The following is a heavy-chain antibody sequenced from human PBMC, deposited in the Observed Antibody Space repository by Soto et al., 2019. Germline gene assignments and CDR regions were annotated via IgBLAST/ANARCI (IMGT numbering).Heavy chain of an antibody. Sequence: ASVKVSCKASGYTFTSYGISWVRQAPGQGLERMGWISAYNGNTNYAQKLQGRVTMTTDTSTSTAYMELRSLRSDDTAVYYCARDRRYYGSGSYYPNWFDPWGQGTLVTVSS. CDR2: ISAYNGNT. V-gene: IGHV1-18*01. CDR3: ARDRRYYGSGSYYPNWFDP. J-gene: IGHJ5*02. D-gene: IGHD3-10*01. CDR1: GYTFTSYG.